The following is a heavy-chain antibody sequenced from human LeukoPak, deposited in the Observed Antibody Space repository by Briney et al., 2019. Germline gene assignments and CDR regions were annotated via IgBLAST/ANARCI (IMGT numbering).Heavy chain of an antibody. CDR2: IIPIFGTA. V-gene: IGHV1-69*05. J-gene: IGHJ4*02. CDR1: GGTFSSYA. CDR3: ARGAAPMVADY. D-gene: IGHD2-15*01. Sequence: ASVKVSCKASGGTFSSYAISWVRQAPGQGLEWMGGIIPIFGTANYAQKFQGRVTITTDESTSTAYMELSSLRSEDTAVYYCARGAAPMVADYWGQGTLVTVSS.